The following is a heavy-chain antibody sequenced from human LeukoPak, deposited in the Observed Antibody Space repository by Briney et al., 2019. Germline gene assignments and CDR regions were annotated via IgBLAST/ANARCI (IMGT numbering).Heavy chain of an antibody. CDR3: AREVAPGSLMVRGVIINYYYYGMDV. V-gene: IGHV1-69*13. D-gene: IGHD3-10*01. CDR2: IIPIFGTA. Sequence: SVKVSCKASVGTFSSYAISWVRQAPGQGLEWMGGIIPIFGTANCAQKFQGRVTITADESTSTASMELSSLRSEDTAVYYCAREVAPGSLMVRGVIINYYYYGMDVWGQGTTVTVSS. CDR1: VGTFSSYA. J-gene: IGHJ6*02.